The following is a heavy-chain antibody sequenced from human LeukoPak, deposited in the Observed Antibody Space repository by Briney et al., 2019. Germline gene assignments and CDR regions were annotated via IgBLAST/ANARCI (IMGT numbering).Heavy chain of an antibody. CDR2: TFYRSKWYN. Sequence: SQTLSLTCAISGDSDSRHDLTWDWVRRSPSRGLEWLGRTFYRSKWYNDYAVSVKSRITVSPDTSKNQFSLHLNSVTPEDTAVYYCVRSYDWVFDYWGQGTRVTVSS. V-gene: IGHV6-1*01. J-gene: IGHJ4*02. CDR1: GDSDSRHDLT. D-gene: IGHD1-1*01. CDR3: VRSYDWVFDY.